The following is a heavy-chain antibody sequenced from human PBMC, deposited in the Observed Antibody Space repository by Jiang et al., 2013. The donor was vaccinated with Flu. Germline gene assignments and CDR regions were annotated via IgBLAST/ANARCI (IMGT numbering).Heavy chain of an antibody. V-gene: IGHV6-1*01. J-gene: IGHJ4*02. D-gene: IGHD3-22*01. CDR1: GDSVSSNSAA. CDR3: AREPRLMYYYDSSGYFAFDY. CDR2: TYYRSKWYN. Sequence: AISGDSVSSNSAAWNWIRQSPSRGLEWLGRTYYRSKWYNDYAVSVKSRITINPDTSKNQFSLQLNSVTPEDTAVYYCAREPRLMYYYDSSGYFAFDYWGQGTLVTVSS.